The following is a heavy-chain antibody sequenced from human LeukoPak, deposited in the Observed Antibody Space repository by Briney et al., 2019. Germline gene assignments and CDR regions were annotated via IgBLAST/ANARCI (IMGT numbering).Heavy chain of an antibody. CDR2: IYYSGST. D-gene: IGHD6-19*01. CDR3: ARWTYSSGFTGMDV. V-gene: IGHV4-59*01. Sequence: SETLSLTCTVSGGSISSYYWSWIRQPPGKGLEWIGYIYYSGSTNYNPSLKSRVTISVDTSKNQFSLKLSSVTAADTAVYYCARWTYSSGFTGMDVWGQGTTVTVSS. J-gene: IGHJ6*02. CDR1: GGSISSYY.